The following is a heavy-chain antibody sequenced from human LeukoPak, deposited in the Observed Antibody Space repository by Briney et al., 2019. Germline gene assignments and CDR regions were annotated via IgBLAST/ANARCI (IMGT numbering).Heavy chain of an antibody. D-gene: IGHD1-26*01. CDR2: IIPIFGTA. Sequence: SVKVSCKASGGTFSSYAISWVRQAPGQGLEWMGGIIPIFGTANYAQKFQGRVTITADESTSTAYMELSSLRSEDTAVYYCARDRRPIVGATWNGHYYWGQGTLVTVSS. J-gene: IGHJ4*02. CDR1: GGTFSSYA. CDR3: ARDRRPIVGATWNGHYY. V-gene: IGHV1-69*13.